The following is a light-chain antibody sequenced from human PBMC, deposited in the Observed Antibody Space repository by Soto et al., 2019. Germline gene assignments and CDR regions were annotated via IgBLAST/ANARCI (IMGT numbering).Light chain of an antibody. CDR2: GAS. V-gene: IGKV3-15*01. CDR3: HQYNNWPQT. Sequence: EIVMTQSPATLSMSPGERATLSCRASESVSSNLAWYQQKPGQAPRLLIYGASTGATGIPARFSGSGSGTEFTRTISSLQSEDFAVYYCHQYNNWPQTFGQGTKVEIK. J-gene: IGKJ1*01. CDR1: ESVSSN.